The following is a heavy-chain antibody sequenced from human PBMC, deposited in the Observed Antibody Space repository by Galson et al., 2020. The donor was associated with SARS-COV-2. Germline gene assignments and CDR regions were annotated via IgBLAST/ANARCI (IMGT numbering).Heavy chain of an antibody. Sequence: GESLKISCKGSGYNFATSWIAWVRLMPGKGLEWLGTIYPGDSDTRYSPSFEGQVTMTTDKSTNTAYLQWSRLKASDTAIYYCARTHPGSGNYYKGDYNGMDVWGQGTTVTVSS. CDR2: IYPGDSDT. D-gene: IGHD3-10*01. V-gene: IGHV5-51*01. CDR1: GYNFATSW. CDR3: ARTHPGSGNYYKGDYNGMDV. J-gene: IGHJ6*02.